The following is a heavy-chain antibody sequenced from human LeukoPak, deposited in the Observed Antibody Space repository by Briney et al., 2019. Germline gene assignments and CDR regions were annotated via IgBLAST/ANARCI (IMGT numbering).Heavy chain of an antibody. CDR2: IYPGDSDT. Sequence: GESLKISCKGSGYSFTSYWNGWVRQMPGKGLEWMGIIYPGDSDTRYSPSFQGQVTISADKSISTAYLQWSSLKASDTAMYYCARKKYSSGWYLDYWGQGTLVTVSS. J-gene: IGHJ4*02. CDR3: ARKKYSSGWYLDY. CDR1: GYSFTSYW. V-gene: IGHV5-51*01. D-gene: IGHD6-19*01.